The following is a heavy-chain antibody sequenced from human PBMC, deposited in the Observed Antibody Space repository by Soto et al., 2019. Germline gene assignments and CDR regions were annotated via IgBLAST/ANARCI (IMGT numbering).Heavy chain of an antibody. V-gene: IGHV4-59*01. CDR1: GGSITSYY. D-gene: IGHD3-10*01. Sequence: QVQLQESGPGLVKPLETLSLTCTVPGGSITSYYWSWVRQPRGKGLEWIGYIYYNGNINYNPSLKSRLTISLDTSKNQSSLRLSSVTAADTAVYYCATGRVYFGSEYWGQGTLVTVSS. CDR2: IYYNGNI. J-gene: IGHJ4*02. CDR3: ATGRVYFGSEY.